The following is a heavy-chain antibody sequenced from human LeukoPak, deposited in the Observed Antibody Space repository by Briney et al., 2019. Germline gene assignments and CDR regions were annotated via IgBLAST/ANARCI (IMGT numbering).Heavy chain of an antibody. D-gene: IGHD6-19*01. Sequence: GGSLRLSCVASGFTFGFYGMSWVRQAPGKGLEWVSFISGSGGSTYYADFMKGRFTISRDNSKNTLFLQMNSLRAEDTAVYYCARDLDRFGGWYEYWSQGTLVTVSS. CDR1: GFTFGFYG. J-gene: IGHJ4*02. V-gene: IGHV3-23*01. CDR2: ISGSGGST. CDR3: ARDLDRFGGWYEY.